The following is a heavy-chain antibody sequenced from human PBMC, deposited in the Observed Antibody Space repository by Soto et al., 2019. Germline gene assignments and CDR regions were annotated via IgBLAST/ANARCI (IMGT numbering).Heavy chain of an antibody. CDR1: GGSISSGDYY. CDR3: ARAPRHNSNLEFDP. CDR2: IYYSGST. Sequence: PSETLSLTCTVSGGSISSGDYYWSWIRQPPGKGLEWIGYIYYSGSTYYNPSLKSRVTISVDTSKNQFSLKLSSVTAADTAVYYCARAPRHNSNLEFDPWGQGTLVTVSS. D-gene: IGHD4-4*01. V-gene: IGHV4-30-4*01. J-gene: IGHJ5*02.